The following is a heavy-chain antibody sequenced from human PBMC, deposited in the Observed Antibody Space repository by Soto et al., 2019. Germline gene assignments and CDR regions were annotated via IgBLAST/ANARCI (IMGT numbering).Heavy chain of an antibody. J-gene: IGHJ5*02. CDR3: ARSVFP. CDR1: GGSISSGGYY. CDR2: IYYSGST. V-gene: IGHV4-31*03. Sequence: QVQLQESGPGLVKPSQTLSLTCTVSGGSISSGGYYWSWIRQHPGKGLEWIGYIYYSGSTYYNPSXXSXLTITVDASKNQCSLKLSSVTAADTAVYYCARSVFPWGQGTLVTVSS.